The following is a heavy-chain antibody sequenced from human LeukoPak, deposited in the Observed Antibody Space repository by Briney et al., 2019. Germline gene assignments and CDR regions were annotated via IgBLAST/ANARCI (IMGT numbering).Heavy chain of an antibody. CDR2: IYYSGNT. CDR3: ARVYCSGGNCYAYYFDY. J-gene: IGHJ4*02. Sequence: SETLSLTCSVSGYSISSAYYWGWIRPPPGKGLEWIGSIYYSGNTYYNPSLKSRVTISVDTSKNHSSLKLSSVTAADTAVYYCARVYCSGGNCYAYYFDYWGQGTLVTVSS. D-gene: IGHD2-15*01. CDR1: GYSISSAYY. V-gene: IGHV4-38-2*02.